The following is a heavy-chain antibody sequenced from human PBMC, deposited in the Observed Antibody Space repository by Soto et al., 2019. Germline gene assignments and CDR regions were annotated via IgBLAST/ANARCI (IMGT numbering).Heavy chain of an antibody. CDR2: IYYSGST. CDR3: ARWLGYGPHFDY. D-gene: IGHD5-12*01. J-gene: IGHJ4*02. Sequence: SETLSLTRTVSGGSISSYYWSWIRQPPGKGLEWIGYIYYSGSTYYNPSLKSRVTISVDTSKNQFSLKLSSVTAADTAVYYCARWLGYGPHFDYWGQGALVTVSS. CDR1: GGSISSYY. V-gene: IGHV4-59*06.